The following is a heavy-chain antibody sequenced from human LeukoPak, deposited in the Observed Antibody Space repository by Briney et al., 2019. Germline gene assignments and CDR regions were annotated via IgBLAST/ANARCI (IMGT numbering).Heavy chain of an antibody. CDR1: GGSISGYY. D-gene: IGHD6-6*01. CDR2: IYTSGSA. CDR3: ARYIPARPGFDY. Sequence: PSETLSLTCTVSGGSISGYYWSWIRQPAGKGLEWIGRIYTSGSANYNPSLKSRVTMSVDTSKNQFSLKLSSVTVADTAVYYCARYIPARPGFDYWGQGTLVTVSS. J-gene: IGHJ4*02. V-gene: IGHV4-4*07.